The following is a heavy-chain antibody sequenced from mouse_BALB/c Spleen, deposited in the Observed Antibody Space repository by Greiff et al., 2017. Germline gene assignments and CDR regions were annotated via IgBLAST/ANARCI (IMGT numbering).Heavy chain of an antibody. CDR3: AREGWSPAWFAY. CDR2: ISDGGSYT. CDR1: GFTFSDYY. Sequence: EVKLVESGGGLVKPGGSLKLSCAASGFTFSDYYMYWVRQTPEKRLEWVATISDGGSYTYYPDSVKGRFTISRDNAKNNLYLQMSSLKSEDTAMYYCAREGWSPAWFAYWGQGTLVTVSA. J-gene: IGHJ3*01. D-gene: IGHD2-3*01. V-gene: IGHV5-4*02.